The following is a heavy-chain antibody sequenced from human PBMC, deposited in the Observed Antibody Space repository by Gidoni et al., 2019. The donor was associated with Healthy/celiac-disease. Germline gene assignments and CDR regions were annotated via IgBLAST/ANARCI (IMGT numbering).Heavy chain of an antibody. D-gene: IGHD3-22*01. CDR3: ARVHLDHYDSSGSKGPWVGP. CDR1: GYTFTSYG. Sequence: QVQLVQSGAEVKKPGASVKVSCKASGYTFTSYGISWVRQAPGQGLEWMGWSNAYNGNTNYAQKLQGRVTMTTDTSTSTAYMELRSLRSDDTAVYYCARVHLDHYDSSGSKGPWVGPWGQGTLVTVSS. J-gene: IGHJ5*02. V-gene: IGHV1-18*01. CDR2: SNAYNGNT.